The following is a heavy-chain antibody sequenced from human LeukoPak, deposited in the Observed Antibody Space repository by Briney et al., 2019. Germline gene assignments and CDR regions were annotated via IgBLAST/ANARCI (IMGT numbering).Heavy chain of an antibody. V-gene: IGHV3-23*01. CDR1: GFTFSGYS. D-gene: IGHD6-13*01. CDR3: ASGDSSSWYSFDY. J-gene: IGHJ4*02. Sequence: SGGSLRLSCAASGFTFSGYSINWVRQAPGKGLEWVSAITSGGGIGSTYYADSVKGRFTISRDNSKNTLYLQMNSLRAEDTAIYYCASGDSSSWYSFDYWGQGTLVTVSS. CDR2: ITSGGGIGST.